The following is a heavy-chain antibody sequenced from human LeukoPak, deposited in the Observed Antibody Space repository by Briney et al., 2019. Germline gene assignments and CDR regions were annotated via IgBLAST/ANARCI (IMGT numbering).Heavy chain of an antibody. Sequence: GGSLRLSCAASGFTFSSYWMHWARHAPGKGLVWVSRINSDGSSTSYADSVKGRFTISRDNAKNTLYLQMNSLRAEDTAVYYCAKEKHYGDPATFDYWGQGTLVTVSS. CDR1: GFTFSSYW. V-gene: IGHV3-74*01. CDR2: INSDGSST. J-gene: IGHJ4*02. CDR3: AKEKHYGDPATFDY. D-gene: IGHD4-17*01.